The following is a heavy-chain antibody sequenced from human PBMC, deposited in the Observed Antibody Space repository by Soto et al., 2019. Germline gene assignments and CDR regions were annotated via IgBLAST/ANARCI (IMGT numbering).Heavy chain of an antibody. D-gene: IGHD4-17*01. J-gene: IGHJ6*02. Sequence: QVQLVQSGAEVKKPGSSVKVSCKASGGTFSSYAISWVRQAPGQGLEWMGGIIPIFGTANYAQKFQGRVTITADESTSTAYMELSSLRSEDTAVYYCATLATVTKADYYYYGMDVWGQGTTVTVSS. CDR1: GGTFSSYA. V-gene: IGHV1-69*12. CDR2: IIPIFGTA. CDR3: ATLATVTKADYYYYGMDV.